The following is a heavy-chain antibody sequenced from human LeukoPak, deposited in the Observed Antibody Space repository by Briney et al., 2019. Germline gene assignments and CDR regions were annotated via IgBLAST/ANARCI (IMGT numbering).Heavy chain of an antibody. CDR1: GFTFSGDY. J-gene: IGHJ4*02. Sequence: PGGSLRLSCAASGFTFSGDYMSWIRQAPGKGLEWVSYISSVGSSTVYADSVKGRFTISRDNTKSSLFLQMNSLRAEHTAVYYCARARGAGPGAHFDYWGQGTPVIVSS. V-gene: IGHV3-11*01. CDR2: ISSVGSST. CDR3: ARARGAGPGAHFDY. D-gene: IGHD3-10*01.